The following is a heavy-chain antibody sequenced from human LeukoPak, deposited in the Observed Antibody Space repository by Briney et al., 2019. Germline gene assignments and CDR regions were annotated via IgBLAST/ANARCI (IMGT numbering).Heavy chain of an antibody. Sequence: ASVKVSCKASGYTFTSYGISWVRQAPGQGLEWMGWISAYNGNTNYAQKLQGRVTITADKSTSTAYMELSSLRSEDTAVYYCASVAGIAVDGSRWFDPWGQGTLVTVSS. CDR2: ISAYNGNT. D-gene: IGHD6-19*01. CDR1: GYTFTSYG. V-gene: IGHV1-18*01. CDR3: ASVAGIAVDGSRWFDP. J-gene: IGHJ5*02.